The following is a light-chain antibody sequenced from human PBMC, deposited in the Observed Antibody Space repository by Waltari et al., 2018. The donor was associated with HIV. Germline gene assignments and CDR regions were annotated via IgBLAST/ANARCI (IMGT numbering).Light chain of an antibody. J-gene: IGKJ4*01. CDR1: QSVLYSSSNKNY. Sequence: DIVTTQSPDSLAVSLGERATINCKSSQSVLYSSSNKNYLAWYQQKQGQSPKLLIYCASTRECGVPDRFSGSGSGTDFTLTISSLQAEDVAAYYCQQYNSTPLTFGGGTKVESK. CDR3: QQYNSTPLT. CDR2: CAS. V-gene: IGKV4-1*01.